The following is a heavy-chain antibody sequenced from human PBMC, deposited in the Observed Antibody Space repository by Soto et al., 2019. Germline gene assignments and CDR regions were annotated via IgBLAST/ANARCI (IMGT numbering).Heavy chain of an antibody. CDR1: GFSLSTTGVG. D-gene: IGHD3-22*01. V-gene: IGHV2-5*02. J-gene: IGHJ4*02. CDR2: IYWDNTK. Sequence: QITLKESGPPLVKPTQTLTVTCTFSGFSLSTTGVGVGWIRQPPGKALEWLALIYWDNTKRYSPSLKSRLTITKDTSKNQVVLTMTNMDPVDTATYYCAHRLCDSTCYWDVGYFDSWGQGTLVTVSS. CDR3: AHRLCDSTCYWDVGYFDS.